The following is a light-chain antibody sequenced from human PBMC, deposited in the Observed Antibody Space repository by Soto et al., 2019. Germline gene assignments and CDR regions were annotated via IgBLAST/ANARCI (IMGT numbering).Light chain of an antibody. V-gene: IGLV3-21*01. J-gene: IGLJ2*01. Sequence: SYVLTQPPSVSVAPGQTANIACGGTNIGSETVHWYQQKSGQAPVLVLYYNGDRPSGIPERFSGSNSGNTATLTISRVEAGDEADYYCQLWDSNTDHQVFGGGTKLTVL. CDR2: YNG. CDR1: NIGSET. CDR3: QLWDSNTDHQV.